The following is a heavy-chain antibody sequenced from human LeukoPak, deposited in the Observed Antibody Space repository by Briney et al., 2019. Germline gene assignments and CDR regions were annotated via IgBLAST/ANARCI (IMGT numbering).Heavy chain of an antibody. D-gene: IGHD6-13*01. V-gene: IGHV4-61*02. Sequence: SETLSLTCTVSGGSISSGSYYWSWIRQPAGKGLEWIGRIYTSGSTNYNPSLKSRVTISVDTSKNQFSLKLSSVTAADTAVYYCAREEQQLVRGFDPWGQGTLVTVSS. J-gene: IGHJ5*02. CDR1: GGSISSGSYY. CDR3: AREEQQLVRGFDP. CDR2: IYTSGST.